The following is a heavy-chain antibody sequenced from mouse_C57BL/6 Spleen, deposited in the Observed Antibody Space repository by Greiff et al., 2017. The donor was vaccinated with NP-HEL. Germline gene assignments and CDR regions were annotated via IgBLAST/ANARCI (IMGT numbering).Heavy chain of an antibody. CDR1: GYAFTNYL. J-gene: IGHJ3*01. D-gene: IGHD2-4*01. Sequence: QVQLQQSGAELVRPGTSVTVSCKASGYAFTNYLIEWVKQRPGQGLEWIGVINPGSGVTNYNETFKGKATLTADKSSSTAYMQLSSLTSEDSAVYFCARSGGLRGFAYWGQGTLVTVSA. CDR2: INPGSGVT. V-gene: IGHV1-54*01. CDR3: ARSGGLRGFAY.